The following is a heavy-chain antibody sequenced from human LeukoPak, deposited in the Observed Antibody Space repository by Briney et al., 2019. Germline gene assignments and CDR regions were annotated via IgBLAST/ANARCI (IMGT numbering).Heavy chain of an antibody. Sequence: ASVKVSCKASGYTFTSYDIHWVRQATGQGLEWMGWMNPNSGNTGYAQKFQGRVTMTRNTSISTAYMELSSLRSEDTAVYYCARVSAFGGVIVLVRDAFDIWGQGTMVTVSS. J-gene: IGHJ3*02. CDR3: ARVSAFGGVIVLVRDAFDI. CDR2: MNPNSGNT. V-gene: IGHV1-8*01. CDR1: GYTFTSYD. D-gene: IGHD3-16*02.